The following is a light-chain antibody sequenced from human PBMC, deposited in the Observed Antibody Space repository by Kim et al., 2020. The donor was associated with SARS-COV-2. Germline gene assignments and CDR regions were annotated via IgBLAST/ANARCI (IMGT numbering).Light chain of an antibody. CDR2: SND. CDR1: SSNVGGNS. J-gene: IGLJ2*01. Sequence: ELTQPPSASGTPGQEISISCSGTSSNVGGNSVSWYKQLPGQAPQLLIHSNDQRPSGVPDRFSASKSVTSASLAISGLQSEDEADYYCASWDDSLNGLVVFGGGTQLTVL. CDR3: ASWDDSLNGLVV. V-gene: IGLV1-44*01.